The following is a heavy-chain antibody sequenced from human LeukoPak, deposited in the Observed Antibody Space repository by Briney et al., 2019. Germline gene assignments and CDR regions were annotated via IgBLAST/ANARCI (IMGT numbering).Heavy chain of an antibody. CDR2: IKQGGSEK. D-gene: IGHD3-16*01. CDR3: ARDQDDYVWGSFDY. CDR1: GFTFSSYW. J-gene: IGHJ4*02. V-gene: IGHV3-7*01. Sequence: GGSLRLSCAASGFTFSSYWMSWVRQAPGKGLEWVANIKQGGSEKYYVDSVKGRFTISRDNAKNSLYLQMNSLRAEDTAVYYCARDQDDYVWGSFDYWGQGTLVTVSS.